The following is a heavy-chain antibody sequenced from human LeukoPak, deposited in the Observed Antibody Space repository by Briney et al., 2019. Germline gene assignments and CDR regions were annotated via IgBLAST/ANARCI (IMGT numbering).Heavy chain of an antibody. V-gene: IGHV4-59*01. Sequence: SETLSLTCTVSGGSISSYYWSWIRQPPGKGLEWIGYIYYSGSTNYNPSLKSRVTISVDTSKNQFSLKLKSVTAADTAVYYCARVIAVAGALNAFDIRGQGTVVTVSS. CDR1: GGSISSYY. CDR2: IYYSGST. D-gene: IGHD6-19*01. J-gene: IGHJ3*02. CDR3: ARVIAVAGALNAFDI.